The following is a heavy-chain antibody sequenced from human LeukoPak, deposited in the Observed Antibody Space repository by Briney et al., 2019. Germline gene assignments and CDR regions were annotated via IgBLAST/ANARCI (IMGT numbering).Heavy chain of an antibody. Sequence: PGGSLRLSCAASGFTFSSYGMSWVRQAPGKGLEWVSAISGSGGSTYYADSVKGRFTISRDNSKNTLYLQMNSLRAEDTAVYYCAKTDWNHAYYYYMDVWGKGTTVTISS. CDR2: ISGSGGST. D-gene: IGHD1-1*01. CDR3: AKTDWNHAYYYYMDV. J-gene: IGHJ6*03. CDR1: GFTFSSYG. V-gene: IGHV3-23*01.